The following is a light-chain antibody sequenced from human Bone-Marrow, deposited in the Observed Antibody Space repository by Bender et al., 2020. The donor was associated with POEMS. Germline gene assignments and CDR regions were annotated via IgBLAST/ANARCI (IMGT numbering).Light chain of an antibody. Sequence: QSVVTQPPSLSEAPRQRVTISCSGSISNIGNHGVNWYQQLPGEAPKLLIYYDDLLTPGVSDRFSASKSGTAASLAISELQSEDEALYCCSGWDDSLGGWVFGGGSKLTVL. CDR2: YDD. CDR1: ISNIGNHG. CDR3: SGWDDSLGGWV. V-gene: IGLV1-36*01. J-gene: IGLJ3*02.